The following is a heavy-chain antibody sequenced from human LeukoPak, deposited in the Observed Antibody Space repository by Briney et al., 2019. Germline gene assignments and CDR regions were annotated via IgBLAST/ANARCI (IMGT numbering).Heavy chain of an antibody. CDR2: ISSSSSYI. V-gene: IGHV3-21*01. D-gene: IGHD5-18*01. CDR1: GFTFSSYS. Sequence: MPGGSLRLSCAASGFTFSSYSMNWVRQASGKGLEWVSSISSSSSYIYYADSVKGRFTISRDNAKNSLYLQMNSLRAEDTAVYYCARPRGYSYGPSDYWGQGTLVTVSS. CDR3: ARPRGYSYGPSDY. J-gene: IGHJ4*02.